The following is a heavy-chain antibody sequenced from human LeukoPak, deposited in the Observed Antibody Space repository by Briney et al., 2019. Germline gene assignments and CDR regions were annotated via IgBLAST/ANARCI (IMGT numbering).Heavy chain of an antibody. CDR1: VGSIISGDCH. CDR3: ARFYTSGFYFDY. CDR2: IYYSGST. D-gene: IGHD3-10*01. V-gene: IGHV4-30-4*01. J-gene: IGHJ4*02. Sequence: SQTLSLTCTLSVGSIISGDCHSSWIRQPPGKGLEWIGYIYYSGSTYYNPSLKSRVTISLDSSKNQFSLKLSAVTAADTAVYSCARFYTSGFYFDYWGQGTLVTVSS.